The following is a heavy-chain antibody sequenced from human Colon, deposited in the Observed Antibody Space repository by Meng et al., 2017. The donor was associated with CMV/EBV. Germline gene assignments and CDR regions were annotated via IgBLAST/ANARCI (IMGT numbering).Heavy chain of an antibody. Sequence: SETLSLTCIVSDDSVRNSNSYWGWIRQPPGKGLEWIGSVFYSGHTYFHPSLKSRVTISVDMSKTQFSLNLDSVTAADTAVYYCAIKLGLAVADKREASSLGYWGQGTLVTVSS. V-gene: IGHV4-39*07. D-gene: IGHD6-19*01. J-gene: IGHJ4*02. CDR2: VFYSGHT. CDR3: AIKLGLAVADKREASSLGY. CDR1: DDSVRNSNSY.